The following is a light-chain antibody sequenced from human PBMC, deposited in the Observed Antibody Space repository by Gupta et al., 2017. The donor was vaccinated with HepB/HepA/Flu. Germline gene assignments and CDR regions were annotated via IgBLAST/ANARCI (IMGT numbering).Light chain of an antibody. Sequence: DIQLTQSPSFLSASVGDRVTITCRARQDISSYLAWYQQKPGKAPRLLIYAASTLERGVPSRFSGSGSGTEVTLTISSLQPEDLATYYCQQGNSVPPGNTFGQGTKLEIK. CDR3: QQGNSVPPGNT. J-gene: IGKJ2*01. CDR1: QDISSY. CDR2: AAS. V-gene: IGKV1-9*01.